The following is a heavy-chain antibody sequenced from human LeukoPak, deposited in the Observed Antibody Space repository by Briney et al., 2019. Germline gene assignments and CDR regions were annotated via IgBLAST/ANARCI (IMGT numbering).Heavy chain of an antibody. CDR1: GGSISSYY. J-gene: IGHJ5*02. CDR2: IYYSGNT. Sequence: SETLSLTCTDSGGSISSYYWSWIRQPPGKGLEWIGSIYYSGNTYYNPSLKSRVTISIDTSKNQFSLKLSSVTAADTAVYYCARASYNYDSWFDPWGQGILVTVSS. D-gene: IGHD3-10*01. CDR3: ARASYNYDSWFDP. V-gene: IGHV4-59*12.